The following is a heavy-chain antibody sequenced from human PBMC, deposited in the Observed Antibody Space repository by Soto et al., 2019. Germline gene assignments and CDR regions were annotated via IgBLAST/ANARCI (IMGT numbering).Heavy chain of an antibody. Sequence: GGSLKISCKGSGYSFTSYWISWVRQMPGKGRGWRGRIDPSDSYTNYSPSFQGHVTISADKSIRTAYLQCRSLKASDPAMYYCARHPMVRGVIQGAEYYYYRMDVWGQGTTVPVP. CDR1: GYSFTSYW. J-gene: IGHJ6*02. D-gene: IGHD3-10*01. V-gene: IGHV5-10-1*01. CDR2: IDPSDSYT. CDR3: ARHPMVRGVIQGAEYYYYRMDV.